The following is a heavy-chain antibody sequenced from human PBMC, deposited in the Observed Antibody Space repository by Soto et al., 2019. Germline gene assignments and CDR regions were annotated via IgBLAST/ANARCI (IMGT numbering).Heavy chain of an antibody. CDR2: IYYSGST. V-gene: IGHV4-61*01. CDR1: GGSVSSGSYY. CDR3: ARGIEGWYQGRYYYGMDV. Sequence: QVQLQESGPGLVKPSETLSLTCTVSGGSVSSGSYYWSWIRQPPGKGLEWIGYIYYSGSTNYNPYLKSRVTISVDTSKTQCSLKLSSVTAADTAVYYCARGIEGWYQGRYYYGMDVWGQGTTVTVSS. D-gene: IGHD6-19*01. J-gene: IGHJ6*02.